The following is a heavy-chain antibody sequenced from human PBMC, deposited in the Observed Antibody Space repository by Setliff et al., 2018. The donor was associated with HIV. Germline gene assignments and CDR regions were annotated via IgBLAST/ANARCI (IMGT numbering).Heavy chain of an antibody. CDR3: ANNWNCAD. D-gene: IGHD1-1*01. CDR2: ISPNSSQI. J-gene: IGHJ4*02. V-gene: IGHV3-21*06. Sequence: GGSLRLSCAASGFTFNFYTMNWVRQAPGKALEWVSSISPNSSQIYYADSVKDRFTISRDNVKNSLTLHMTSLRVDDSAVYYCANNWNCADWGPGTLVTVSS. CDR1: GFTFNFYT.